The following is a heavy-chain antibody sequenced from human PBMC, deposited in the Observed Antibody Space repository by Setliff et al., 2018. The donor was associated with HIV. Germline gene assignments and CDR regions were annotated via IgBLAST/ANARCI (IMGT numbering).Heavy chain of an antibody. CDR2: ITTTSDYI. J-gene: IGHJ4*02. D-gene: IGHD2-21*01. CDR3: VRGYWGSLPSYFDY. V-gene: IGHV3-21*01. CDR1: GFTFDRYW. Sequence: PGGSLRLSCAASGFTFDRYWMHWVRQAPGKRLEWVSSITTTSDYIYYADSVKGRFTISRDNAKNALYLQMNSLRVEDTAVYYCVRGYWGSLPSYFDYWGQGMQVTVSS.